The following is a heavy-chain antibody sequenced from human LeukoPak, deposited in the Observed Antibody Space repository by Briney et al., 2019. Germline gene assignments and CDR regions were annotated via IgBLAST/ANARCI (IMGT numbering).Heavy chain of an antibody. CDR2: INPNSGGT. Sequence: ASVKVSCKASGYTFTGYYMHWVRQAPGQGLEWMGWINPNSGGTNYAQKFQGRVTMTRDTSISTAYMELSRLRSDDTAVYYCARGRHYYDSSGARNLYYFDYWGQGTLVTVSS. D-gene: IGHD3-22*01. V-gene: IGHV1-2*02. CDR3: ARGRHYYDSSGARNLYYFDY. CDR1: GYTFTGYY. J-gene: IGHJ4*02.